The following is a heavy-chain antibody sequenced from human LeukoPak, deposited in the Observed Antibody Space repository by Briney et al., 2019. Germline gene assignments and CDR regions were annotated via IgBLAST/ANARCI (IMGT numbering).Heavy chain of an antibody. CDR3: DFDY. CDR2: ISWNSGSI. D-gene: IGHD3-22*01. J-gene: IGHJ4*02. Sequence: GGSLRLSCAASGFTFDDYAMHWVRQAPGKGLEWVSGISWNSGSIGYADSVKGRFTISRDNAKNSLYLQMNSLRAEDTAVSSSDFDYWGQGTLVTVSS. CDR1: GFTFDDYA. V-gene: IGHV3-9*01.